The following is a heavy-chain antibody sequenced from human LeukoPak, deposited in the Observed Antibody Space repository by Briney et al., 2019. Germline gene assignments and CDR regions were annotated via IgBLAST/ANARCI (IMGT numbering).Heavy chain of an antibody. CDR2: IYTSGST. J-gene: IGHJ4*02. D-gene: IGHD3-16*01. V-gene: IGHV4-4*07. Sequence: KPSETLSLTCTVSGGSISSYYWSWIRQPAGKGLEWIGRIYTSGSTNYNPSLKSRVTMSVDTSKNQFSLNLSSVTAADTAMYYCARVSTIITFRGQQTPSKTDLWGQGTLVTVSS. CDR3: ARVSTIITFRGQQTPSKTDL. CDR1: GGSISSYY.